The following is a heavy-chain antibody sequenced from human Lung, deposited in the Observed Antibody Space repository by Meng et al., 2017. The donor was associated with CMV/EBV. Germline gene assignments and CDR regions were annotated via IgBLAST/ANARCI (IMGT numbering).Heavy chain of an antibody. J-gene: IGHJ2*01. D-gene: IGHD3-3*01. CDR3: ARDRGNDFWRTKGYFDL. CDR2: ISSSGSTI. Sequence: GGSLRLSCAASGSTFSSYEMNWVRQAPGKGLEWVSYISSSGSTIYYADSVKGRFTISRDNAKNSLYLQMNSLRAEDTAVYYCARDRGNDFWRTKGYFDLWGRGTLVTVSS. V-gene: IGHV3-48*03. CDR1: GSTFSSYE.